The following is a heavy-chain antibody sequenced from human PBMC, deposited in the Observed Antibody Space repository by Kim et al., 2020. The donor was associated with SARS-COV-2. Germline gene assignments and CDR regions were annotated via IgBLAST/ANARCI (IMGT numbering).Heavy chain of an antibody. J-gene: IGHJ2*01. Sequence: GGSLRLSCAASGFTFSTYAMSWVRQAPGKGLEWVSAISGSGGSTYYADSVKGRFTISRDNSKNTLYLQMTNLRAEDTAVYYCAKGYGWQWLVREDWYFDLWGRGTLVTVSS. V-gene: IGHV3-23*01. CDR3: AKGYGWQWLVREDWYFDL. CDR2: ISGSGGST. D-gene: IGHD6-19*01. CDR1: GFTFSTYA.